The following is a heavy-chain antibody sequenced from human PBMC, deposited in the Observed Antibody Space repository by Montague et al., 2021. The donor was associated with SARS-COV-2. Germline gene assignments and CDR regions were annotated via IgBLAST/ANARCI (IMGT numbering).Heavy chain of an antibody. CDR1: GDSVSSNSAA. Sequence: CAISGDSVSSNSAAWNWIRQSPSRGLEWLGRTYYWSKWYNDYAVSVKSRITINPDTSKNQFSLQLNSVTPEDTAVYYCARDDPYCTNGVCYTGNWFDPWGQGTLVTVSS. CDR3: ARDDPYCTNGVCYTGNWFDP. J-gene: IGHJ5*02. D-gene: IGHD2-8*01. V-gene: IGHV6-1*01. CDR2: TYYWSKWYN.